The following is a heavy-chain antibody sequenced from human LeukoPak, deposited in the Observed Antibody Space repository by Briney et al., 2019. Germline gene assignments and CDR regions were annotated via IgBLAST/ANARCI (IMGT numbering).Heavy chain of an antibody. CDR1: GGSISSYY. CDR2: NSGGT. D-gene: IGHD3-16*01. J-gene: IGHJ3*02. Sequence: SETLSLTCTVSGGSISSYYWSWIRQPPGKGLEWIGYNSGGTYYNPSLKSRVTISVDTSKNQFSLKLSSVTAADTAVYYCARGSEQTISDYHDAFDIWGQGTMVTVSS. V-gene: IGHV4-59*12. CDR3: ARGSEQTISDYHDAFDI.